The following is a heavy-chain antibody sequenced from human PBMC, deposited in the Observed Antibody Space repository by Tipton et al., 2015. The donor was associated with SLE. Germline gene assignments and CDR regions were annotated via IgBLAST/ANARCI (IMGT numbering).Heavy chain of an antibody. Sequence: GASISSYSWSWIRQPPGKGLEWIGYIYYSGSTNYNPSLKSRVTISVDTSKKQFSLKLSSVTAADTAVYYCAREHISSLRDAFEVWGQGTMVTVS. J-gene: IGHJ3*01. V-gene: IGHV4-59*01. CDR1: GASISSYS. CDR2: IYYSGST. CDR3: AREHISSLRDAFEV. D-gene: IGHD2-15*01.